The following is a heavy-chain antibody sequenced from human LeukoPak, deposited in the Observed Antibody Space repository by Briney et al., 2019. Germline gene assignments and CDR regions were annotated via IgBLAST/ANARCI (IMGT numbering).Heavy chain of an antibody. V-gene: IGHV1-18*04. CDR2: ISTYSGNT. J-gene: IGHJ6*04. D-gene: IGHD3-9*01. CDR1: GYTFTNYG. CDR3: ARAPLKYDISTGHPSGYYYYGLDV. Sequence: ASVKVSCKASGYTFTNYGFNWVRQAPGQGLEWMGWISTYSGNTYYTQKLQGRVTMTTDTSTTTVYMELRSLESDDTAVYYCARAPLKYDISTGHPSGYYYYGLDVWGKGTTVTVSS.